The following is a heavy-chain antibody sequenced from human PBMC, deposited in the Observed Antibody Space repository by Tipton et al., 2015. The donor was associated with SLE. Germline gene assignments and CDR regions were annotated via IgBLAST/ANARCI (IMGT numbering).Heavy chain of an antibody. CDR2: IYYSGNT. J-gene: IGHJ4*02. CDR3: ARGDTGDDYFDN. V-gene: IGHV4-59*01. CDR1: GGSFSGYY. Sequence: TLSLICAVYGGSFSGYYWSWIRQPPGKGLEWIGYIYYSGNTNYNPSLKSRVTISVDTSTNQFSLKLSSVTAADTAVYYCARGDTGDDYFDNWGQGTLVTVSS. D-gene: IGHD7-27*01.